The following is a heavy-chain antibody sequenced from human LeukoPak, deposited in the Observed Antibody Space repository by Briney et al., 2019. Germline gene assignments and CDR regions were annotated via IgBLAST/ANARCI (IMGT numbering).Heavy chain of an antibody. J-gene: IGHJ6*02. CDR3: AREGHLGYCSSTSCYAPYYGMDV. V-gene: IGHV3-30-3*01. Sequence: GRSLRLSCAASGFTFSSYAMHWVRQAPGKGLEWVAVISYDGSNKYYADSVKGRFTISRDNSKNTLYLQMNSLRAEDTAVYYCAREGHLGYCSSTSCYAPYYGMDVWGQGTTVTVSS. CDR2: ISYDGSNK. D-gene: IGHD2-2*01. CDR1: GFTFSSYA.